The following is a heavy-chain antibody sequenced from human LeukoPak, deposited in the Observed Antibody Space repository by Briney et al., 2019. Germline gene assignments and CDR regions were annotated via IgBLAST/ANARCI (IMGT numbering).Heavy chain of an antibody. CDR3: AKTKGYPYYFDY. CDR2: ISGSGGST. CDR1: GFTFSSYA. D-gene: IGHD6-13*01. V-gene: IGHV3-23*01. Sequence: PGXSLRLSCVASGFTFSSYAVTWVRQAPGKGLEWVSAISGSGGSTYYADSVKGRFTIYRDNSKNTLYLQMNSLRAEDTAVYSCAKTKGYPYYFDYWGQGILVTVSS. J-gene: IGHJ4*02.